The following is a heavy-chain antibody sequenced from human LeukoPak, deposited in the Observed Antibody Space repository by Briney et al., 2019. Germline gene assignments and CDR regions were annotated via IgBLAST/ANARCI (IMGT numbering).Heavy chain of an antibody. CDR1: GGSFSGYY. CDR3: ARGPTTSQYYYDSSGYYY. D-gene: IGHD3-22*01. Sequence: PSETLSLTCAVYGGSFSGYYWSWIRQPPGKGLEWIGEINHSGSTNYNPSPKSRVTISVDTSKNQFSLKLSSVTAADTAVYYCARGPTTSQYYYDSSGYYYWGQGTLVTVSS. V-gene: IGHV4-34*01. CDR2: INHSGST. J-gene: IGHJ4*02.